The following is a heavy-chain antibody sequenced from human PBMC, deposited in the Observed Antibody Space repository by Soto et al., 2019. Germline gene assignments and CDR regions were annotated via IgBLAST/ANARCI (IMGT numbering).Heavy chain of an antibody. D-gene: IGHD2-8*01. CDR2: IYWDDDK. Sequence: QITLKESGPTLVKPTQTLTLTCTFSGFSLNTSAVGVGWIRQPPGKALEWIGVIYWDDDKRYSPSLKSRLTITNDTSKNQVVFIMTNMDPVDTGTYYCANLYGGRWFEYWGQGTLVTVSS. CDR3: ANLYGGRWFEY. J-gene: IGHJ4*02. CDR1: GFSLNTSAVG. V-gene: IGHV2-5*02.